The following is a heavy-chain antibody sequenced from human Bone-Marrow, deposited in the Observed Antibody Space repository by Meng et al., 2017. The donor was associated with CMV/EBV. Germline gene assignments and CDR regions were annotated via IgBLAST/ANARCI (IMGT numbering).Heavy chain of an antibody. CDR3: AKDLSGFLVVPAAAY. CDR2: ISGSGGST. CDR1: GFTFSSYA. D-gene: IGHD2-2*01. J-gene: IGHJ4*02. Sequence: GESLKISCAASGFTFSSYAMSWVRQAPGKGLEWVSAISGSGGSTYYADSVKGRFTISRDNSKNTLYLQMNSLRAEDTAVYYCAKDLSGFLVVPAAAYWGQGTLVTVS. V-gene: IGHV3-23*01.